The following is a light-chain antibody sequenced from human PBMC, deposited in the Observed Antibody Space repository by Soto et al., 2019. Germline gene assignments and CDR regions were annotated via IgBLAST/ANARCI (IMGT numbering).Light chain of an antibody. CDR2: DVS. J-gene: IGLJ1*01. CDR3: SSYTSSTTYV. Sequence: QSGLTQPASVSASPGQSIAISCTGSSSDVGGYNYVSWYQQHPGTAPKLMIYDVSNRPSGVSNRFSGSKSGNTASLTISGLQAEDEDDYYCSSYTSSTTYVFGAVTMVT. CDR1: SSDVGGYNY. V-gene: IGLV2-14*01.